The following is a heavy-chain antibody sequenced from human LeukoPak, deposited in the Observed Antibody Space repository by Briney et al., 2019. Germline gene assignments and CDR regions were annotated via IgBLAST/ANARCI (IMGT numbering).Heavy chain of an antibody. V-gene: IGHV3-15*01. D-gene: IGHD4-17*01. CDR3: STDLGDYGDYVRC. Sequence: GGSLRLSCAASGFTFNNAWMSWVRQAPGKGLEWIGRIKSDGGTTDYAAPVKGRFTISRDDSKNTLYLQMKSLKGGDTAVYYCSTDLGDYGDYVRCWGQGTLVTVSS. J-gene: IGHJ4*02. CDR2: IKSDGGTT. CDR1: GFTFNNAW.